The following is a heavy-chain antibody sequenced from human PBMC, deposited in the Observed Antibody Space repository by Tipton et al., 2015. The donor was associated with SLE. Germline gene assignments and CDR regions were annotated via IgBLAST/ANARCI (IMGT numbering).Heavy chain of an antibody. CDR2: IYYSGST. Sequence: TLSLTCTVSGGSVSSGSYYWSWIRQPPGKGLEWIGYIYYSGSTNYNPSLKSRVTISVDTSKNQFSLKLSSVTAADTAVYYCARGSYYSSSWYEEASLFDYWGQGTLVTVSS. D-gene: IGHD6-13*01. CDR1: GGSVSSGSYY. J-gene: IGHJ4*02. CDR3: ARGSYYSSSWYEEASLFDY. V-gene: IGHV4-61*01.